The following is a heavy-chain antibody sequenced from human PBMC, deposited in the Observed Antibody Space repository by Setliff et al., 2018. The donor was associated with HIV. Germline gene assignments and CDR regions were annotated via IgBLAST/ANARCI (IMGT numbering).Heavy chain of an antibody. CDR2: IGTGGDT. Sequence: SLRLSCEASGFTFSDYDFHWVRQAAGKGLEWVSAIGTGGDTYYVDSVKGRFTISRGNARNSLYLQMNSLRVGDTAVYYCAREIRTVYTGGHYFYGIDVWGQGTAVTVSS. CDR3: AREIRTVYTGGHYFYGIDV. V-gene: IGHV3-13*01. CDR1: GFTFSDYD. J-gene: IGHJ6*02. D-gene: IGHD3-16*01.